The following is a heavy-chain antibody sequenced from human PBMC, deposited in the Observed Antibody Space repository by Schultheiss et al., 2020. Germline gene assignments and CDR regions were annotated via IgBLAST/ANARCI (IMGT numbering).Heavy chain of an antibody. V-gene: IGHV4-31*11. Sequence: SETLSLTCAVSGGSISSSNWWSWIRQHPGKGLEWIGYIYYSGSTYYNPSLKSRVTISVDTSKNQFSLKLSSVTAADTAVYYCARAIRGGDAFDIWGQGTMVTVSS. CDR3: ARAIRGGDAFDI. D-gene: IGHD3-10*01. CDR1: GGSISSSNW. J-gene: IGHJ3*02. CDR2: IYYSGST.